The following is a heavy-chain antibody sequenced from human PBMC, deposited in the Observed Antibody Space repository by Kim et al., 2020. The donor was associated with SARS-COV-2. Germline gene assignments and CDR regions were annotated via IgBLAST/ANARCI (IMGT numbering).Heavy chain of an antibody. CDR3: ARHGLSLTGYFHDAFDI. D-gene: IGHD3-9*01. CDR2: IYYSGST. CDR1: GGSISSYY. Sequence: SETLSLTCTVSGGSISSYYWSWIRQPPGKGLEWIGYIYYSGSTNYNPSLKSRVTISVDTSKNQFSLKLSSVTAADTAVYYCARHGLSLTGYFHDAFDIWGQGTMVTVSS. J-gene: IGHJ3*02. V-gene: IGHV4-59*08.